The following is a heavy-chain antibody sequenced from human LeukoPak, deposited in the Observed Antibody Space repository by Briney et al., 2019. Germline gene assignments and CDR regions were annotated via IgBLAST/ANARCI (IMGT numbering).Heavy chain of an antibody. J-gene: IGHJ6*03. CDR3: ATIASHDFWSGEMNYYYYYMDV. CDR1: GYTLTELS. Sequence: ASVKVSCKVSGYTLTELSMHWVRQAPGKGLEWMGGFDPEDGETIYAQKFQGRVTMTKDTSTDTAYMELSSLRSEDTAVYYCATIASHDFWSGEMNYYYYYMDVWGKGTTVTVSS. CDR2: FDPEDGET. V-gene: IGHV1-24*01. D-gene: IGHD3-3*01.